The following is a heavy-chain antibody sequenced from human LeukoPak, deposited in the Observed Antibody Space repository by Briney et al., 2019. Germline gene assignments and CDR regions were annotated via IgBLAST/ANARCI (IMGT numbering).Heavy chain of an antibody. D-gene: IGHD5-12*01. Sequence: KPSETLSLTCSVSGGSISGYYWSWIRQPPGKGLEWIGHIYTSGGTNYNPSLKSRLTISVDTSKNQFSLQLTSVSAADTAVYYCARHKAYSGYHFLDYWGQGTLVTVSS. V-gene: IGHV4-4*09. CDR2: IYTSGGT. J-gene: IGHJ4*02. CDR1: GGSISGYY. CDR3: ARHKAYSGYHFLDY.